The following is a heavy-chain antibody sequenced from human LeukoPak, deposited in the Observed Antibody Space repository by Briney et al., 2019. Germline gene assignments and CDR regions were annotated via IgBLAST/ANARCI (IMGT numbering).Heavy chain of an antibody. CDR2: IGTAGDT. CDR1: GFTSSSYD. J-gene: IGHJ6*02. CDR3: ARAIAAAGTLYYYGMDV. V-gene: IGHV3-13*01. Sequence: GGSLRLSCAASGFTSSSYDMHWVRQATGKGLEWVSAIGTAGDTYYPGSVKGRFTISRENAKNSLYLQMNSLRAGDTAVYYCARAIAAAGTLYYYGMDVWGQGTTVTVSS. D-gene: IGHD6-13*01.